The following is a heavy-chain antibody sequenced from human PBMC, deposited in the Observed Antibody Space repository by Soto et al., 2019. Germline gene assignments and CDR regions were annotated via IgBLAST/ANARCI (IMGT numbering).Heavy chain of an antibody. Sequence: GGSLRLSCAASGFTFISYAMSWVRQAPGKGLEWVSAISGSGGSTYYADSVKGRFTISRDNSKNTLYLQMNSLRAEDTAVYYCAKDLVVRGVIITTPTPYYMDVWGKGTTVTVSS. CDR2: ISGSGGST. CDR3: AKDLVVRGVIITTPTPYYMDV. D-gene: IGHD3-10*01. J-gene: IGHJ6*03. V-gene: IGHV3-23*01. CDR1: GFTFISYA.